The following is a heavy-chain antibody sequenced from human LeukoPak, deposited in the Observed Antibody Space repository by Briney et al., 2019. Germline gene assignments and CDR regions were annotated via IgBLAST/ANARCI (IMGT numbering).Heavy chain of an antibody. D-gene: IGHD3-22*01. Sequence: SETLSLTCIVSGGSISSGSYYWGWIRQPPGKGLEWIGSVYYSGSSYYNPSLKSRVTMSVDTSKNQFSLKLSSVTAADTAVYYCARDRYYYDSSARYLDYWGQGTLVTVSS. V-gene: IGHV4-39*07. J-gene: IGHJ4*02. CDR2: VYYSGSS. CDR3: ARDRYYYDSSARYLDY. CDR1: GGSISSGSYY.